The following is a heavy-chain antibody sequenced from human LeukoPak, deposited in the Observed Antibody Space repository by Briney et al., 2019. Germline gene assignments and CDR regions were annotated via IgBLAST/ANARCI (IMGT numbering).Heavy chain of an antibody. CDR1: GYTLTELS. CDR2: FDPEDGET. J-gene: IGHJ4*02. V-gene: IGHV1-24*01. D-gene: IGHD3-22*01. CDR3: ATPRNYYDSSGYYDFDY. Sequence: ASVKVSCKVSGYTLTELSMHWVRQAPGKGLEWMGGFDPEDGETTYAQKFQGRVTMTEDTSTDTAYMELSSLRSEDTAVYYCATPRNYYDSSGYYDFDYWGQGTLVTVSS.